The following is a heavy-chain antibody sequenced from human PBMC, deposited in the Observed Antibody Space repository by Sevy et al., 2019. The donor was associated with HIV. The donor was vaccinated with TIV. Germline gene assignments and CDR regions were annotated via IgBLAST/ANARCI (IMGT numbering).Heavy chain of an antibody. CDR3: ARDPNCSSTSCYEPYYYGMDV. CDR1: GFTFSSYA. CDR2: ISYDGSNK. J-gene: IGHJ6*02. V-gene: IGHV3-30*04. Sequence: GSLRLSCAASGFTFSSYAMHWVRQAPGKGLEWVAVISYDGSNKYYADSVKGRFTISRDNSKNTLYLQMNSLRAEDTAVYYCARDPNCSSTSCYEPYYYGMDVWGQGTTVTVSS. D-gene: IGHD2-2*01.